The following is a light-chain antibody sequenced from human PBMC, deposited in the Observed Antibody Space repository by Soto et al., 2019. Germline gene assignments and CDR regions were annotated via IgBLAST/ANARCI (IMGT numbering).Light chain of an antibody. CDR2: YDD. Sequence: QSVLTQPPSVSDAPRQRVTISCSGSSSNIGNNAVNWYQQLPGKAPKLLIYYDDLLPSGVSDRFSGSKCGTSASLAISGLPSEDEANYYCAAWDDSLNGPVFGGGTKLTVL. CDR3: AAWDDSLNGPV. J-gene: IGLJ3*02. CDR1: SSNIGNNA. V-gene: IGLV1-36*01.